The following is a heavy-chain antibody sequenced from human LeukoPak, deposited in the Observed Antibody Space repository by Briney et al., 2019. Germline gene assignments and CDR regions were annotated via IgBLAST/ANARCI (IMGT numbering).Heavy chain of an antibody. CDR3: ARGGGTDDFDY. J-gene: IGHJ4*02. D-gene: IGHD1-1*01. CDR2: IYYSGST. Sequence: PSETLSLTCTVSGGSISSYYWSWIRRPPGKGLEWIGYIYYSGSTNYNPSLKSRVTISVDTSKNQFSLKLSSVTAADTAVYYCARGGGTDDFDYWGQGTLVTVSS. CDR1: GGSISSYY. V-gene: IGHV4-59*01.